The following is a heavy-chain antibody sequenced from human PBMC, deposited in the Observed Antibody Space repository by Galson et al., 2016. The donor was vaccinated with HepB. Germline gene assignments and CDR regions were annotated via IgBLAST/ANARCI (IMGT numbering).Heavy chain of an antibody. V-gene: IGHV4-39*01. D-gene: IGHD1-26*01. CDR2: LSHSGRT. CDR1: GGSISSGSYY. CDR3: ARRGVGATFDY. Sequence: SETLSLTCSVSGGSISSGSYYWGWIRQPPGKGLEWIGSLSHSGRTDYNPSLKSRVTISVDTSKNQFSLRLSSVTAADTAVYYCARRGVGATFDYWGQGTLVTVSS. J-gene: IGHJ4*02.